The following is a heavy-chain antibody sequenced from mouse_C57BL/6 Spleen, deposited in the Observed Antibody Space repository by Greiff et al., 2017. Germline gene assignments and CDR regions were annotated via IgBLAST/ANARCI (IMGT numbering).Heavy chain of an antibody. CDR1: GYTFTGYW. J-gene: IGHJ1*03. Sequence: LQQSGASVKLSCTATGYTFTGYWLEWVKPWPGHGLEWLGEILPGSGSTNYDEEFKGKATVTADTSANTAYMQLSSLTTEDSASYYCARNLYYYGSSRYFDDWGTGTTVTVSS. V-gene: IGHV1-9*01. CDR3: ARNLYYYGSSRYFDD. D-gene: IGHD1-1*01. CDR2: ILPGSGST.